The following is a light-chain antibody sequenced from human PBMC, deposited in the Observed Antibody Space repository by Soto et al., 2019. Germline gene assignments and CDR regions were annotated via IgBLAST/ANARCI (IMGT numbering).Light chain of an antibody. J-gene: IGKJ2*01. V-gene: IGKV1-39*01. CDR1: QSISSY. CDR3: QQSYSTPPDS. CDR2: AAS. Sequence: DIQMTQSPSSLSASVGDRVTITCRASQSISSYLNWDQQKPGKAPKLLSYAASSLQSGVPSRFRGSRPGTDVTLTISSLQPEDFDTYDWQQSYSTPPDSFGQGTKLEIK.